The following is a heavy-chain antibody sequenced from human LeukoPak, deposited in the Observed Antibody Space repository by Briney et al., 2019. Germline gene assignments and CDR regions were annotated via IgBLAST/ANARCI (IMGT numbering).Heavy chain of an antibody. Sequence: GGSLRLSCAASGFTFSSYAMSWVRQAPGKGLEWVANIKQDGSEKYYVDSVKGRFTISRDNAKNSLYLQMNSLRAEDTAVYYCARDRGSSGWYEFDYWGQGTLVTVSS. V-gene: IGHV3-7*01. CDR3: ARDRGSSGWYEFDY. CDR2: IKQDGSEK. CDR1: GFTFSSYA. D-gene: IGHD6-19*01. J-gene: IGHJ4*02.